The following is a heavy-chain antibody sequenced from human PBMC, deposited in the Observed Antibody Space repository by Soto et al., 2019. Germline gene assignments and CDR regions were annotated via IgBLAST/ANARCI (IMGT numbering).Heavy chain of an antibody. CDR3: ARAFTYYYDSSGPY. J-gene: IGHJ4*02. Sequence: GGSLRLSCAASGFTFSSYAMSWVRQAPGKGLEWVSAISGSGGSTYYADSVKGRFTISRDNSKNTLYLQMNSLRAEDTAVYYCARAFTYYYDSSGPYWGQGTLVTVSS. CDR2: ISGSGGST. D-gene: IGHD3-22*01. CDR1: GFTFSSYA. V-gene: IGHV3-23*01.